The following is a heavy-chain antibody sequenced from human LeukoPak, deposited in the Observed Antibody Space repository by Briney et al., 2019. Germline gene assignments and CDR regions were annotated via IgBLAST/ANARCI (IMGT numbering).Heavy chain of an antibody. CDR1: GFTFRSFW. V-gene: IGHV3-30*18. J-gene: IGHJ4*02. Sequence: QTGGSLRLSCAASGFTFRSFWMSWVRQAPGKGLEWVAVISYDGGNKYYADSVKGRFTISRDNSKNTLYLQMNSLRAEDTAAYYCAKGSYDSSGYPDCWGQGTLVSVSS. CDR2: ISYDGGNK. D-gene: IGHD3-22*01. CDR3: AKGSYDSSGYPDC.